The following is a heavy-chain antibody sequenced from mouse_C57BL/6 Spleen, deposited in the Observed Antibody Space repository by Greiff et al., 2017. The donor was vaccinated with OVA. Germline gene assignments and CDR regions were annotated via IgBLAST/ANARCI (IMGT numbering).Heavy chain of an antibody. J-gene: IGHJ2*01. D-gene: IGHD1-1*02. CDR3: ARWYQYYFDY. Sequence: VQLQQSGPELVKPGASVKISCKASGYTFTDYYMNWVKQSHGKSLEWIGDINPNNGGTSYNQKFKGKATLTVDKSSSTAYMELRSLTSEDSAVYYCARWYQYYFDYWGQGTTLTVSS. V-gene: IGHV1-26*01. CDR1: GYTFTDYY. CDR2: INPNNGGT.